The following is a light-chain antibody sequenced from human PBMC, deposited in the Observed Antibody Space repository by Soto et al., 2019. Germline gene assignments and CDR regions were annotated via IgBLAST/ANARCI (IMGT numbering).Light chain of an antibody. Sequence: QSVLTQPPSVSAAPGQKVTISCSGSSSNIGNNYVSWYQQLPGTAPKLLIYDNNKRPSRIPDRFSRSKSGTSASLAITGPHARDEADFHCRSYDRSLSDVVFGGCTKVTVL. J-gene: IGLJ2*01. CDR1: SSNIGNNY. CDR2: DNN. V-gene: IGLV1-51*01. CDR3: RSYDRSLSDVV.